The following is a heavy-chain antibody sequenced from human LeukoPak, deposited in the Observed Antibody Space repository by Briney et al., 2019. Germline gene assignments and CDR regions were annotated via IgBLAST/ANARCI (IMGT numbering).Heavy chain of an antibody. CDR2: MYSIGNT. CDR1: GGSISSYY. J-gene: IGHJ3*02. V-gene: IGHV4-59*01. CDR3: ARGPHIVVLTATGAFDI. D-gene: IGHD2-21*02. Sequence: PSETLSLTCTVSGGSISSYYWSWIRQPPGKGLEWIGYMYSIGNTIYNPSLKSRVTISVDTSKSQFSLKLNSVTAADTAVYYCARGPHIVVLTATGAFDIWGQGTMVTVSS.